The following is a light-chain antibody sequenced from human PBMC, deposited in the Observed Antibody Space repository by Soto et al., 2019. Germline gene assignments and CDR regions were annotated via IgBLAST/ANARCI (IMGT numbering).Light chain of an antibody. J-gene: IGLJ1*01. CDR3: SSYTSSSTLDV. Sequence: QSALTQPASVSGSPGQSITISCTGTSSDVGGYNYVSWYQQPPGKAPKHMIYDVSNRPSGVSNRFSGSKSGNTASLTISGLQAEDEADYYCSSYTSSSTLDVFGTGTKVTVL. CDR1: SSDVGGYNY. V-gene: IGLV2-14*03. CDR2: DVS.